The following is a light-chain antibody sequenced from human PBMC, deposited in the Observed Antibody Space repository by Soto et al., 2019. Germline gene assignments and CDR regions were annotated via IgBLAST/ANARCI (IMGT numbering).Light chain of an antibody. CDR3: QSYDSPLSARYV. V-gene: IGLV1-40*01. Sequence: QSVLTQTPSVCRAPWQKVRVSCTCSCTSIGAGDGAQGYQQRPGTAPKLLIVGTTMRPSRVPDRFSASTSGTSASLAITGLQAEDEGDYYCQSYDSPLSARYVFGTGTKVTV. J-gene: IGLJ1*01. CDR2: GTT. CDR1: CTSIGAGDG.